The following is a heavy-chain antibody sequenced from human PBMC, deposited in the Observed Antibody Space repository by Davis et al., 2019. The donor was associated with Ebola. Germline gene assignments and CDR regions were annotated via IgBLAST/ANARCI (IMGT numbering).Heavy chain of an antibody. CDR3: AREVAVAGSHYFDY. J-gene: IGHJ4*02. CDR1: GYTFTSYY. D-gene: IGHD6-19*01. Sequence: ASVKVSCKASGYTFTSYYMHWVRQAPGQGLEWMGIINPSGGSTSYAQKFQGRVTITADKSTSTAYMELSSLRSEDTAVYYCAREVAVAGSHYFDYWGQGTLVTVSS. CDR2: INPSGGST. V-gene: IGHV1-46*01.